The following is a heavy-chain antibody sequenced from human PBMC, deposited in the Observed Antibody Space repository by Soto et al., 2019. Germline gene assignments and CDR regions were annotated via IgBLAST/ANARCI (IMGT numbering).Heavy chain of an antibody. CDR1: GFTVSSNY. V-gene: IGHV3-66*01. Sequence: GGSLRLSCAASGFTVSSNYMSWVRQAPGKGLEWVSVIYSGGSTYYADSVKGRFTISRDNSKNTLYLQMNSLRAEDTAVYYCARDHGGNYYGSGSYYYWGQGTLVTVSS. CDR3: ARDHGGNYYGSGSYYY. D-gene: IGHD3-10*01. CDR2: IYSGGST. J-gene: IGHJ4*02.